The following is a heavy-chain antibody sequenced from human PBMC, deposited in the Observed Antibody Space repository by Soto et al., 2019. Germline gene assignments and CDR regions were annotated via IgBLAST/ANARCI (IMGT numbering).Heavy chain of an antibody. Sequence: SETLSLTCAVYGGSFSGHSWTWIRQSPGKGLEWIGDINHSGSVNYSPSLKSRVTISLDTSKNQFSLTLSAVTAADTAMYYCSTRAYDTNGYYRFDPWGQGTLVTVSS. CDR3: STRAYDTNGYYRFDP. CDR1: GGSFSGHS. D-gene: IGHD3-22*01. V-gene: IGHV4-34*01. J-gene: IGHJ5*01. CDR2: INHSGSV.